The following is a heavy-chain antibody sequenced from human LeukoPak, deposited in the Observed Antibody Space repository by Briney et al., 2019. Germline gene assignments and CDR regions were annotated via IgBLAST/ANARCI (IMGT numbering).Heavy chain of an antibody. CDR3: ARIPKVPDAERYSFDI. D-gene: IGHD2-2*01. J-gene: IGHJ3*02. V-gene: IGHV5-10-1*01. CDR1: GYTFTNFL. CDR2: LHPRNSYT. Sequence: GEALSTSCQCSGYTFTNFLINWVRQMPGKGPEWMVRLHPRNSYTNYTPSLQGHVTISVDKSITTAYLQWSGLKASDTAMYYCARIPKVPDAERYSFDIWGQGTMVTVSS.